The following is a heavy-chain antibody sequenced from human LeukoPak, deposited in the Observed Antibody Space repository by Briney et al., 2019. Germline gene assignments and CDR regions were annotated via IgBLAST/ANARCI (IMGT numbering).Heavy chain of an antibody. CDR1: GYTFSGHW. CDR2: INSDGSST. J-gene: IGHJ4*02. V-gene: IGHV3-74*01. D-gene: IGHD3-10*01. Sequence: GGSLRLSCAASGYTFSGHWMHWVRQAPGKGLVWVSRINSDGSSTSYADSVKGRFTISTDNAKNMLYLQMNSLRAEDTAVYYCAREYGSGSYDYWGQGTLVTVSS. CDR3: AREYGSGSYDY.